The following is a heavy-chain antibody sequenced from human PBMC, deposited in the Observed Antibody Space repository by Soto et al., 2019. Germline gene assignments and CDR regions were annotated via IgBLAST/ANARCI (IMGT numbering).Heavy chain of an antibody. Sequence: EVQLLESGGGLVQPGGSLRLSCAASRFTFSRYAMSWVRQAPGKGLEWVSAIGGSGDSTFYADSVKGRFTISRDNSKNTLYLQMNTLRAEDTAVYYCAKGMSGSYSYNWFDPWGQGILVTVSS. CDR1: RFTFSRYA. CDR2: IGGSGDST. J-gene: IGHJ5*02. CDR3: AKGMSGSYSYNWFDP. V-gene: IGHV3-23*01. D-gene: IGHD1-26*01.